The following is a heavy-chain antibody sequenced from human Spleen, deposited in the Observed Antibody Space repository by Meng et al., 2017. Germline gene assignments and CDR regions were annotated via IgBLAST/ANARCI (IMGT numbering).Heavy chain of an antibody. J-gene: IGHJ4*02. CDR1: GGSISSSTYY. V-gene: IGHV4-39*07. Sequence: SETLSLTCTVSGGSISSSTYYWGWIRQPPGKGLEWIGSIYSTGSTSDNPSLKSRVTISIDTSKNQFSLQLTSVTAADTAVYYCARNYVSGSYYYRIDYWGQGTLVTVSS. D-gene: IGHD3-10*01. CDR3: ARNYVSGSYYYRIDY. CDR2: IYSTGST.